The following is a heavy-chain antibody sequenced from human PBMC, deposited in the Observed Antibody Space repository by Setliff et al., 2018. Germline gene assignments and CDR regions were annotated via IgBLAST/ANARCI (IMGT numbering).Heavy chain of an antibody. D-gene: IGHD2-2*01. J-gene: IGHJ4*02. CDR2: ISGYKGNP. Sequence: ASVKVSCKTSGYNFRNYGISWVRQVPGQGLEWMGWISGYKGNPNYLQKMQGRLTMTTDTSTSTAYMELRSLRSDDTAIYYCARVSLPAAIVRFDSWGQGTQVTVSS. CDR1: GYNFRNYG. V-gene: IGHV1-18*04. CDR3: ARVSLPAAIVRFDS.